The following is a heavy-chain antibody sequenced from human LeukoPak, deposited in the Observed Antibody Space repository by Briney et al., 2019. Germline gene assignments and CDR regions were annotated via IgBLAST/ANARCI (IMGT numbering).Heavy chain of an antibody. CDR3: AKEYSGYDFDY. V-gene: IGHV3-23*01. CDR1: GFTLRSYD. CDR2: TSGSGGNT. D-gene: IGHD5-12*01. J-gene: IGHJ4*02. Sequence: GGSLRLSCAASGFTLRSYDMSWVRQAPGKGLEGVAATSGSGGNTYYADSVKGRFTISRDNSKNTLYLQMNSLRAEDTALYYCAKEYSGYDFDYWGQGTLVTVSS.